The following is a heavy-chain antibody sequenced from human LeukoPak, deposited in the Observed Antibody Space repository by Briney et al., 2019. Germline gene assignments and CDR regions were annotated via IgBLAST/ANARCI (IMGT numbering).Heavy chain of an antibody. CDR3: ARDLGAMVNFDY. Sequence: GGSLRLSCAVSGFTVSNNYVSWVPQAPGKGLEWVSVMYSGGSTYYGDSVKGRFTISRDNAKNSLYLQMNSLRAEDTAVYYCARDLGAMVNFDYWGQGTLVTVSS. D-gene: IGHD5-18*01. CDR1: GFTVSNNY. V-gene: IGHV3-53*01. J-gene: IGHJ4*02. CDR2: MYSGGST.